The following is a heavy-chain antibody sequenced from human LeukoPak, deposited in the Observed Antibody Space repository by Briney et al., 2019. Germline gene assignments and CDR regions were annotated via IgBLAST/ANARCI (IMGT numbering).Heavy chain of an antibody. V-gene: IGHV3-9*01. CDR1: GFTFXXYA. CDR2: ISWNSGSI. CDR3: AQGHYHMDV. Sequence: RXLXLXXXXSGFTFXXYAMPWVRXAPGKGLEWVSGISWNSGSIDYADSVKGRFTISRDNVENSLYLQMNTLRVDDTAVYYCAQGHYHMDVGGHGTTVTVSS. J-gene: IGHJ6*02.